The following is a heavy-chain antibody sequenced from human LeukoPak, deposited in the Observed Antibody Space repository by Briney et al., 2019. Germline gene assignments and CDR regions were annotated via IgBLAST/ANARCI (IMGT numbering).Heavy chain of an antibody. D-gene: IGHD2-2*01. V-gene: IGHV3-9*03. CDR2: INWDSGAK. J-gene: IGHJ3*02. CDR1: GILFDHYA. CDR3: VKEIKVREFSTSGALEI. Sequence: GGSLRLSCVVSGILFDHYAMHWVRQAPGKGLEWVAGINWDSGAKGHADSVKGRFTISRDNAKNSLYLEMNSLRAEDMALYYCVKEIKVREFSTSGALEIWGQGTMVTVSS.